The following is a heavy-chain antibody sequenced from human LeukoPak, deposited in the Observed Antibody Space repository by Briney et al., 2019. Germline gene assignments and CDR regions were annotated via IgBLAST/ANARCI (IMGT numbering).Heavy chain of an antibody. Sequence: SQTLSLTCAVSGGSISSSSYYWGWIRQPPGKGLEWIGSISYSGSTYYNPSLKSRVTISVDTSKNQFSLKLSSVTAADTAVYYCARREGYEGWFDPWGQGTLVTVSS. CDR1: GGSISSSSYY. CDR2: ISYSGST. J-gene: IGHJ5*02. V-gene: IGHV4-39*01. CDR3: ARREGYEGWFDP. D-gene: IGHD5-12*01.